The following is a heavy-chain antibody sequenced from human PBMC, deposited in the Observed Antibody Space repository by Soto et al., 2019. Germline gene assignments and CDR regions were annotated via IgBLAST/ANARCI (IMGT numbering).Heavy chain of an antibody. CDR3: SKLEGG. D-gene: IGHD3-3*01. Sequence: EEQLVESGGGLVQPGGSLTLSCAASGFSFSDYYREWVRQAPGKGLEWVARSRNKVKSYTTDYAASVKGRFTISRDLSKNSLYLEMNNLKTEDTAVYYCSKLEGGWGQGTLVTVSS. CDR2: SRNKVKSYTT. J-gene: IGHJ4*02. V-gene: IGHV3-72*01. CDR1: GFSFSDYY.